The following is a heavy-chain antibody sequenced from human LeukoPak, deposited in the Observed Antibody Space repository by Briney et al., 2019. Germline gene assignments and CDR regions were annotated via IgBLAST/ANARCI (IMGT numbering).Heavy chain of an antibody. J-gene: IGHJ6*03. CDR1: GFTFSNYE. Sequence: GGSERLSCAAYGFTFSNYEMNWVRQAPGKGLECVSFISSSGSTIYYADSVKGRFTISRDNAKNSLYLQMNSLRAEDTAVYYCAELGITMIGGVWGKGTTVTIS. CDR2: ISSSGSTI. CDR3: AELGITMIGGV. D-gene: IGHD3-10*02. V-gene: IGHV3-48*03.